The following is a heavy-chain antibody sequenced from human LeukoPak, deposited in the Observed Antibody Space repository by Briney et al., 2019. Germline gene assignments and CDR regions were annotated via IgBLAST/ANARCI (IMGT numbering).Heavy chain of an antibody. CDR2: ISSSSSYI. Sequence: GGSLRLSCAASGFTFSSYSMNWVRQAPGKGLEWVSSISSSSSYIYYADSVKGRFTISRDNAKNSLCLQMNSLRAEDTAVYYCARGTGYSYGYRIDYWGQGTLVTVSS. CDR1: GFTFSSYS. D-gene: IGHD5-18*01. J-gene: IGHJ4*02. CDR3: ARGTGYSYGYRIDY. V-gene: IGHV3-21*01.